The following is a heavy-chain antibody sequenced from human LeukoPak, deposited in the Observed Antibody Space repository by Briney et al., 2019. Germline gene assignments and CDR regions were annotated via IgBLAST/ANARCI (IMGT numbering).Heavy chain of an antibody. V-gene: IGHV1-24*01. J-gene: IGHJ4*02. CDR2: FDPEDGET. Sequence: ASVKVSCKASGYTFTGYYMHWVRQAPGKGLEWMGGFDPEDGETIYAQKFQGRVTMTEDTSTDTAYMELSSLRSEDTAVYYCATYWDYDSSGYYSPFDYWGQGTLVTVSS. CDR3: ATYWDYDSSGYYSPFDY. CDR1: GYTFTGYY. D-gene: IGHD3-22*01.